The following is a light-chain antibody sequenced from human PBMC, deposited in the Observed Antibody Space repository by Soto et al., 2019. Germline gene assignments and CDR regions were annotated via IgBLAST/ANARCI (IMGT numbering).Light chain of an antibody. CDR3: SSYAGSNYV. CDR1: SSDVGGYNY. Sequence: QSVLTQPPAASGSPGQSVTISCTGTSSDVGGYNYVSWYQQHPVKAPKLMIYEVSKRPSGVPDRFSGSKSGNTASLTVSGLQAEDEADYYCSSYAGSNYVFGTGTKVTVL. J-gene: IGLJ1*01. V-gene: IGLV2-8*01. CDR2: EVS.